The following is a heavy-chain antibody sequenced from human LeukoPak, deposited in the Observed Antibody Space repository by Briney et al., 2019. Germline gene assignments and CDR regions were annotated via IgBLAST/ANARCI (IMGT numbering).Heavy chain of an antibody. D-gene: IGHD2-2*01. V-gene: IGHV1-69*13. CDR2: IIPIFGTA. CDR3: ARGTGCSSTSCYVLWGEYFDY. Sequence: ASVKVSCKASGGTFSSYAISWVRQAPRQGLEWMGGIIPIFGTANYAQKFQGRVTITADESTSTAYMELSSLRSEDTAVYYCARGTGCSSTSCYVLWGEYFDYWGQGTLVTVSS. CDR1: GGTFSSYA. J-gene: IGHJ4*02.